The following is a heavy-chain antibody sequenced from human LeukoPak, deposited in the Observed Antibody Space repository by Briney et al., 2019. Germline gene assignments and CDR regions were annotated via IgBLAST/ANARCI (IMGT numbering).Heavy chain of an antibody. V-gene: IGHV1-2*02. Sequence: ASVKVSCKASGYTFTGYYMHWVRQAPGQGLEWMGWINPNSGGTNYAQKFQGRVTMTRDTSISTAYMELSRQRSDDTAVYYCARVAVRVVSSGWYRYWGQGTLVTVSS. CDR2: INPNSGGT. D-gene: IGHD6-19*01. J-gene: IGHJ4*02. CDR3: ARVAVRVVSSGWYRY. CDR1: GYTFTGYY.